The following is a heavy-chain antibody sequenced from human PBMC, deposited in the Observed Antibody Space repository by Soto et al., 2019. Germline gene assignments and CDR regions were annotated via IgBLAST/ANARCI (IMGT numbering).Heavy chain of an antibody. CDR3: ARGITLPTPLDY. Sequence: QVQLVQSGAEEKKPGASVKVSCKASGYTFTSYAMHWVRQAPGQRLEWMGWINAGNGNTKYSQKFQGRVTITRDTAASTAYMELSSLRSEDTAVYYCARGITLPTPLDYWGQGTLVTVSS. V-gene: IGHV1-3*05. D-gene: IGHD1-20*01. CDR2: INAGNGNT. J-gene: IGHJ4*02. CDR1: GYTFTSYA.